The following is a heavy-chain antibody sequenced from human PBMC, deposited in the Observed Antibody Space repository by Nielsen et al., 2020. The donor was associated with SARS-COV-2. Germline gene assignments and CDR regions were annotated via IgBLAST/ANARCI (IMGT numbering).Heavy chain of an antibody. CDR2: IWYDGSNK. D-gene: IGHD3-16*02. Sequence: GGSLRLSCAASGFTFSSYSMNWVRQAPGKGLEWVAVIWYDGSNKYYADSVKGRFTISRDNSKNTLYLQMNSLRAEDTAVYYCAGHLSWYGMDVWGQGTTVTVSS. J-gene: IGHJ6*02. V-gene: IGHV3-33*08. CDR3: AGHLSWYGMDV. CDR1: GFTFSSYS.